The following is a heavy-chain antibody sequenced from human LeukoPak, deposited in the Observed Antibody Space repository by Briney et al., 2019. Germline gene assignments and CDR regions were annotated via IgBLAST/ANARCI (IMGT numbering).Heavy chain of an antibody. CDR1: GFTFSSYS. V-gene: IGHV3-48*01. J-gene: IGHJ4*02. Sequence: PGGSLRLSCAASGFTFSSYSMNWVRQAPGKGLEWVSYISSSSSTIYHADSVKGRFTISRDNAKNSLYLQMNSLRAEDTAVYYCARDRHYDFWSGYYMFDYWGQGTLVTVSS. CDR2: ISSSSSTI. CDR3: ARDRHYDFWSGYYMFDY. D-gene: IGHD3-3*01.